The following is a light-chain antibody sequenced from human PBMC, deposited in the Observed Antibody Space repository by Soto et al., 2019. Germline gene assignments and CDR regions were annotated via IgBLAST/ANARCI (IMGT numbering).Light chain of an antibody. J-gene: IGLJ2*01. V-gene: IGLV2-8*01. CDR3: ATWDDSLNVV. CDR2: GVT. CDR1: SSDVGGYNY. Sequence: QSALTQPPSASGSPGQSVTISCTGTSSDVGGYNYVSWYQQHPGKAPKLLIFGVTKRPSGVPDRFSGSKSGNAASLAISGLLSEDEADYYCATWDDSLNVVFGGGTKLTVL.